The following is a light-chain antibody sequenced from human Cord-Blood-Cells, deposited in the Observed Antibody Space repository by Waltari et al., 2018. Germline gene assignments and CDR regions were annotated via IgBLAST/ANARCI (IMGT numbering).Light chain of an antibody. CDR1: QSVLYSSNNKNY. CDR2: WAS. V-gene: IGKV4-1*01. J-gene: IGKJ3*01. Sequence: DIVMTQSPDSLAVSLGERATINCKSSQSVLYSSNNKNYLAWYQQKPGQPPKLLIYWASTRESVVPDRFSGSGSGTDFTLTISSLQAVDVAVYYCQQYYSTPLTFGPGTKVDIK. CDR3: QQYYSTPLT.